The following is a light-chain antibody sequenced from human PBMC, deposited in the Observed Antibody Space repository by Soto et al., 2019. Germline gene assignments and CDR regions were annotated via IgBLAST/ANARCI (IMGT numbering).Light chain of an antibody. V-gene: IGLV1-40*01. CDR2: GNN. CDR3: QSYDSSLSGFYV. CDR1: SPKIGADYD. Sequence: VLKQPPSVFGAPGQRVTISFTGNSPKIGADYDVHWYQQVPGAAPNLLIYGNNNRPSGVPDRFSGSKSGTSASLAITGLQAEDEADYYCQSYDSSLSGFYVFGTGTKVTVL. J-gene: IGLJ1*01.